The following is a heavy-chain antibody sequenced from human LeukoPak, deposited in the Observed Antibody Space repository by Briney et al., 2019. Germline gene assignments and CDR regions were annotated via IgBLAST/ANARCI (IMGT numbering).Heavy chain of an antibody. D-gene: IGHD3-10*01. V-gene: IGHV1-18*01. J-gene: IGHJ4*02. Sequence: ASVTVSCTTSGYTFTNYGISWVRQAPGQGLEWMGWISAYNGNTNYARKLQGRVTMTTDTSTSTAYMELRSLRSDDTAVYYCARDYGSGSYYVRFDYWGQGTLVTVSS. CDR1: GYTFTNYG. CDR3: ARDYGSGSYYVRFDY. CDR2: ISAYNGNT.